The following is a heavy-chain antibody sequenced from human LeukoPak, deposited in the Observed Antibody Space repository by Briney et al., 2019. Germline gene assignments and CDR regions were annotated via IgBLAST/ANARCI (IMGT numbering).Heavy chain of an antibody. CDR1: GYSISSGYY. CDR2: VYHSGTT. D-gene: IGHD1/OR15-1a*01. J-gene: IGHJ4*02. CDR3: ARDSGFVGNNYNYCFDY. V-gene: IGHV4-38-2*02. Sequence: ETLSLTCTVSGYSISSGYYWGWIRQPPGKGLEWIGSVYHSGTTYYNPSLKSRVTISVDTSKNQFSLKLSSVTAADTAVYYCARDSGFVGNNYNYCFDYWGQGTLVTVSS.